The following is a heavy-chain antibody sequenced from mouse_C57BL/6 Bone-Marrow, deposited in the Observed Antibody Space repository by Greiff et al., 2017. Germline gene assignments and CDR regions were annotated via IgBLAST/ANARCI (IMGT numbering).Heavy chain of an antibody. D-gene: IGHD2-12*01. CDR3: ARGDNYGGYCFDY. J-gene: IGHJ2*01. CDR2: FHPYNGDT. CDR1: GYTFTTYS. Sequence: VKLMEPGAELVKPGASVKMSCKASGYTFTTYSIEWMKQNHGKSLEWIGNFHPYNGDTKYNEKFKGKATLTVDKSSSTVYLELSRLTSDDSAVYYGARGDNYGGYCFDYWGQGTTLTVSS. V-gene: IGHV1-47*01.